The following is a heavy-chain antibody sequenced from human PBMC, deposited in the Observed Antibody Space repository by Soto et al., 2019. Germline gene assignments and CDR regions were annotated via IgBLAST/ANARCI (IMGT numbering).Heavy chain of an antibody. CDR3: TTDRFS. CDR2: LKSKADGGTT. Sequence: EVQLVESGGGLVEPGGSLRRSCAVSGFTVSNDWMSWVRQAPGKGLEWVARLKSKADGGTTDYTAPVKGRFTISRDDSKNTLFLQMNSLRIEDTAVYYCTTDRFSWGQGILVTVSS. J-gene: IGHJ5*02. V-gene: IGHV3-15*01. CDR1: GFTVSNDW.